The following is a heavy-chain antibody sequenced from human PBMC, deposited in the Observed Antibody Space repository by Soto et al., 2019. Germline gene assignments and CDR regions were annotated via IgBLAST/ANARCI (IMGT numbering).Heavy chain of an antibody. CDR3: ARHDRVVAEGRWFDP. J-gene: IGHJ5*02. Sequence: SETLSLTCTVSGYSISSGYHWAWIRQPPGKWLEWLGSVHYSGNTYYNPSLKSRLTISVDKSKNQCSLNLSSVTAADTAVYYCARHDRVVAEGRWFDPWGQGTLVTVSS. CDR2: VHYSGNT. D-gene: IGHD2-15*01. V-gene: IGHV4-38-2*02. CDR1: GYSISSGYH.